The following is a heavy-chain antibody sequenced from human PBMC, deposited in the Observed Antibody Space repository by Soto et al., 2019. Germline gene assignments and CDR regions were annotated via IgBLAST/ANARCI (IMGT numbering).Heavy chain of an antibody. J-gene: IGHJ4*02. Sequence: GGSLRLSCAASGFTFSSYVMSWVRQAPGKGLEWVSTISGSGYGTYYADSVKGRFTISRDNPKNTLYLQMNSLRAEDTAVYYCARPILYCRSPICPTFHYWGQGTQVTVSS. CDR1: GFTFSSYV. V-gene: IGHV3-23*01. CDR3: ARPILYCRSPICPTFHY. D-gene: IGHD2-2*01. CDR2: ISGSGYGT.